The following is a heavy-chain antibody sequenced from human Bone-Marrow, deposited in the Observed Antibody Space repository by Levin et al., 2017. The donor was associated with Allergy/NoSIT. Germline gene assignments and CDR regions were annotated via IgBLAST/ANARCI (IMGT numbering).Heavy chain of an antibody. V-gene: IGHV3-20*01. CDR1: GFNFDDYA. J-gene: IGHJ6*04. CDR3: AKPEAYYDDLTGNYYGVLHV. Sequence: RRGESLKISCTASGFNFDDYAMSWVRQAPGKGLEWVSNINWNGATTRYADSVKGRFTISRDNAKNSLFLHMNSLRAEDTALYHCAKPEAYYDDLTGNYYGVLHVWGKGTAVTVSS. D-gene: IGHD3-9*01. CDR2: INWNGATT.